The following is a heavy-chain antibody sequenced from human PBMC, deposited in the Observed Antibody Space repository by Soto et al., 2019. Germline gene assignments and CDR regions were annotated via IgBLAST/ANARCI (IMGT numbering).Heavy chain of an antibody. D-gene: IGHD5-12*01. Sequence: PGGSLRLSCAASGFTFSSYAMSWVRQAPGKGLEWVSAISGSGDRTYYADSVKGRFTISRDNSKNTLNLQMSSLRSEDTAVYYCARDFPGGYLPIWGQGTTVTVSS. CDR1: GFTFSSYA. CDR3: ARDFPGGYLPI. V-gene: IGHV3-23*01. J-gene: IGHJ6*02. CDR2: ISGSGDRT.